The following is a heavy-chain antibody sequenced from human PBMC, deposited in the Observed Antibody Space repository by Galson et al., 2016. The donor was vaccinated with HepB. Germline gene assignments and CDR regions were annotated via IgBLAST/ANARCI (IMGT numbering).Heavy chain of an antibody. D-gene: IGHD2-15*01. J-gene: IGHJ4*02. Sequence: ETLSLTCAVSGDSISSDDWWSWIRQSPGKGLEWIGDIYHSGLTNYNPSLKSRVTISVDKSKNQFSLRLNSVTAADTAIYYCAAGHCRGYSCSPTTHWGQGTMVTVSA. CDR2: IYHSGLT. V-gene: IGHV4-4*02. CDR1: GDSISSDDW. CDR3: AAGHCRGYSCSPTTH.